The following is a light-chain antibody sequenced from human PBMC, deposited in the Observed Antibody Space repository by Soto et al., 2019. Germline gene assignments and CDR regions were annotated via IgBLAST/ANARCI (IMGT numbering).Light chain of an antibody. Sequence: EIVLTQSPGTLSLSPGERASLSCRASQSVSSSYLAWYQQKPGQSPRLLFYGASSRASGIPDRFSGSGSGTDFTLTISRLEPEDFAVYYCQQYGSSPITFGQGTRLEIK. CDR3: QQYGSSPIT. V-gene: IGKV3-20*01. CDR2: GAS. J-gene: IGKJ5*01. CDR1: QSVSSSY.